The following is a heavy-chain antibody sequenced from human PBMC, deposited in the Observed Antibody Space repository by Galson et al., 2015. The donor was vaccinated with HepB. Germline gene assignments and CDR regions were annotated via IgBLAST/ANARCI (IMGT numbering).Heavy chain of an antibody. D-gene: IGHD6-13*01. V-gene: IGHV3-15*07. Sequence: SLRLSCAASGFTFSNAWMNWVRQAPGKGLEWVGRIKSKTDGGTTDYAAPVKGRFTISRDDSKNTLYLQMNSLKTEDTAVYYCTTDLFSGQQLVLEDYWGQGTLVTVSS. CDR1: GFTFSNAW. CDR2: IKSKTDGGTT. CDR3: TTDLFSGQQLVLEDY. J-gene: IGHJ4*02.